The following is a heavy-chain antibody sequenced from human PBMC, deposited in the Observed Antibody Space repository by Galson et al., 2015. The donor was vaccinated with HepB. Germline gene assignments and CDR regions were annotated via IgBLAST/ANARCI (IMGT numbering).Heavy chain of an antibody. V-gene: IGHV2-70*17. CDR1: GFSLSTGGMC. CDR3: ARTFYDSSGSAHDS. CDR2: SDWDDDK. D-gene: IGHD3-22*01. Sequence: PALVKPTQTLTLTCTFSGFSLSTGGMCVSWIRQPPGKALKWLARSDWDDDKFYSPSLKTRFTISKDTSKNQVVLTMTNMDPVDTATYYCARTFYDSSGSAHDSGGQGTLVTVSS. J-gene: IGHJ4*02.